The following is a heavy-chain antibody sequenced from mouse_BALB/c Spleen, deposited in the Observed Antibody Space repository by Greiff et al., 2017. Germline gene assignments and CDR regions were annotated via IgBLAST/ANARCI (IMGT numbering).Heavy chain of an antibody. Sequence: DVKLVESGGGLVKPGGSLKLSCAASGFTFSDYYMYWVRQTPEKRLEWVATISDGGSYTYYPDSVKGRFTISRDNAKNNLYLQMSSLKSEDTAMYYCARGYDFFDYWGQGTTLTVSS. D-gene: IGHD2-2*01. CDR3: ARGYDFFDY. V-gene: IGHV5-4*02. CDR1: GFTFSDYY. CDR2: ISDGGSYT. J-gene: IGHJ2*01.